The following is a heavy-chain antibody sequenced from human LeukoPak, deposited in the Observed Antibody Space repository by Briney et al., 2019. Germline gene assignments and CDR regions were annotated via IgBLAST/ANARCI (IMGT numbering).Heavy chain of an antibody. D-gene: IGHD6-13*01. Sequence: SEPLSLTCTVSGGSISSYYWSWIRQPAGKGLEWIGRIYTSGSTNYNPSLKSRFTMTVDTSKNQFSLKLSSVTAADTAVYYCARETPQIAAAGTCRWFDPWGQGTLVTVSS. J-gene: IGHJ5*02. CDR2: IYTSGST. V-gene: IGHV4-4*07. CDR3: ARETPQIAAAGTCRWFDP. CDR1: GGSISSYY.